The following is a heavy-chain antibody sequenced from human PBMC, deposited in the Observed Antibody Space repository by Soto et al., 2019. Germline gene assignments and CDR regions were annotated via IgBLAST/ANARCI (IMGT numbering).Heavy chain of an antibody. CDR3: ARTSDPLWFGELSWFDP. Sequence: GGSLRLSCAASGFTFSSYWMSWVRQAPGKGLEWVANIKQDGSEKYYVDSVKGRFTISRDNAKNSLYLQMNSLRAGDTAVYYCARTSDPLWFGELSWFDPWGQGTLVTVSS. V-gene: IGHV3-7*01. J-gene: IGHJ5*02. CDR1: GFTFSSYW. CDR2: IKQDGSEK. D-gene: IGHD3-10*01.